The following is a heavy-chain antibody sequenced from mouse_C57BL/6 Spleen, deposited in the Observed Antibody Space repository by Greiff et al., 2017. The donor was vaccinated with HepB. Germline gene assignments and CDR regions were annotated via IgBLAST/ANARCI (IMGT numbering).Heavy chain of an antibody. D-gene: IGHD4-1*01. V-gene: IGHV7-3*01. CDR1: GFTFTDYY. J-gene: IGHJ2*01. CDR3: ARAWDFDY. Sequence: EVQVVESGGGLVQPGGSLSLSCAASGFTFTDYYMSWVRQPPGKALEWLGFIRNKANGYTTEYSASVKGRFTISRDNSQSILYLQMNALGAEDSATYYCARAWDFDYWGQGTTLTVYS. CDR2: IRNKANGYTT.